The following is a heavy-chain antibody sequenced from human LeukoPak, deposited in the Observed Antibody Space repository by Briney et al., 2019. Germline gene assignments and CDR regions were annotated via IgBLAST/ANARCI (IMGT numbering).Heavy chain of an antibody. Sequence: PGGSLRLSCAASGFTFDDYAMHWVRQAPGKGLEWVAFIRYDGSNKYYADSVKGRFTISRDNSKNTLYLQMNSLRAEDTAVYYCAMGEYAFDIWGQGTMVTVSS. CDR3: AMGEYAFDI. V-gene: IGHV3-30*02. D-gene: IGHD3-16*01. CDR1: GFTFDDYA. CDR2: IRYDGSNK. J-gene: IGHJ3*02.